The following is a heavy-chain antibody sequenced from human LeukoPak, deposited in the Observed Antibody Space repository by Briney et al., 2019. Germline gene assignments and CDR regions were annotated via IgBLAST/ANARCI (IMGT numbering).Heavy chain of an antibody. V-gene: IGHV3-21*01. Sequence: GGSLRLSCAASGFTFSSYSMNWVRQAPGEGLEWVSSISSSSSYIYYADSVKGRFTISRDNAKNSLYLQMNSLRAEDTAVYYCARETGSPYDAFDIWGQGTMVTVSS. J-gene: IGHJ3*02. CDR2: ISSSSSYI. CDR1: GFTFSSYS. D-gene: IGHD3-9*01. CDR3: ARETGSPYDAFDI.